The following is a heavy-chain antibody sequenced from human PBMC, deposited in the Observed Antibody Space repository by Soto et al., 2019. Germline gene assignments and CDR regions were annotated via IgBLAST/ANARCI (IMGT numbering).Heavy chain of an antibody. CDR3: ARERSGGARFDP. V-gene: IGHV1-8*01. CDR2: MNPNTGNT. D-gene: IGHD3-16*01. Sequence: QVQLVQSGAEVKKPGASVKVSCKASGYTFTSYDINWVRQATGQGLEWREWMNPNTGNTGYPQKFQGKVTMTSNTSISTAYMALSSLRSEDKDVYYCARERSGGARFDPWGQGTLVTVSS. J-gene: IGHJ5*02. CDR1: GYTFTSYD.